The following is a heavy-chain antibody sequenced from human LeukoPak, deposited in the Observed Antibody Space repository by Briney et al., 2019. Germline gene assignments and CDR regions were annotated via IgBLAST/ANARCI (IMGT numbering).Heavy chain of an antibody. CDR1: GFTFSRYG. D-gene: IGHD3-3*01. CDR2: IWYDGSNK. V-gene: IGHV3-33*01. Sequence: GGSLRLSCAASGFTFSRYGMHWVRQAPGKGLEWVAVIWYDGSNKYYADSVKGRFTISRDNSKNTLYLQMNSLRAEDTAVYYCARDGSGYYTPDFWGQGTLVTVSS. CDR3: ARDGSGYYTPDF. J-gene: IGHJ4*02.